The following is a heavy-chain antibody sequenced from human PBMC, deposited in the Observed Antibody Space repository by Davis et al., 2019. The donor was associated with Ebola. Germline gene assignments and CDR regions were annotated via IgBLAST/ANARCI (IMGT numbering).Heavy chain of an antibody. D-gene: IGHD3/OR15-3a*01. CDR2: INPNSGGT. CDR1: GYTFTGHY. CDR3: ARAPRRTEDLVHAMDV. Sequence: SVNVSCKASGYTFTGHYMHWVRQAPGQGLEWMGRINPNSGGTNYAQKFQGRVTMTTDTSTRTAYMELRGLRSDDTAVYYCARAPRRTEDLVHAMDVWGQGTTVTVSS. V-gene: IGHV1-2*06. J-gene: IGHJ6*02.